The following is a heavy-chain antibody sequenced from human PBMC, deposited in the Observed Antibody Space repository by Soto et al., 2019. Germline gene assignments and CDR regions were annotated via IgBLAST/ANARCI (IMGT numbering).Heavy chain of an antibody. CDR3: ARVGPPNYYDSSGYYYDY. CDR1: GGTFSSYA. Sequence: GASVKVSCKAPGGTFSSYAISWVRQAPGQGLEWMGGIIPIFGTANYAQKFQGRVTITADKSTSTAYMELSSLRSEDTAVYYCARVGPPNYYDSSGYYYDYWGQGTLVTVSS. CDR2: IIPIFGTA. J-gene: IGHJ4*02. D-gene: IGHD3-22*01. V-gene: IGHV1-69*06.